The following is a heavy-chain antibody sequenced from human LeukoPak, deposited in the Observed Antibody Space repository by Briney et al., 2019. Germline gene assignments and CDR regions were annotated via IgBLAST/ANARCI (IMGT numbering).Heavy chain of an antibody. D-gene: IGHD5-12*01. CDR1: GGSISSSSYY. Sequence: NSSETLSLTCTVSGGSISSSSYYWGWIRQPPGKGLEWIGSIYYSGSTYYNPSLKGRVTISVDKSKNQVSLKLTSVTAADTAVYYCARGTGGWVTYFDYWGQGTLVTVSS. CDR2: IYYSGST. V-gene: IGHV4-39*07. J-gene: IGHJ4*02. CDR3: ARGTGGWVTYFDY.